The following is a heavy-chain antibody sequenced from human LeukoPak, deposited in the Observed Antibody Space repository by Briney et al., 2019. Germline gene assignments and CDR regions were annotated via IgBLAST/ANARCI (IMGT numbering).Heavy chain of an antibody. CDR1: GGSTSSSSYY. J-gene: IGHJ4*02. V-gene: IGHV4-61*01. CDR3: ARTRLTGYDY. Sequence: SETLSLTCTVSGGSTSSSSYYWSWIRQPPGKGLEWIGYIYYSGSTNYNPSLKSRVTISVDTSKNQFSLKLSSVTAADTAVYYCARTRLTGYDYWGQGTLVTVSS. CDR2: IYYSGST. D-gene: IGHD3-9*01.